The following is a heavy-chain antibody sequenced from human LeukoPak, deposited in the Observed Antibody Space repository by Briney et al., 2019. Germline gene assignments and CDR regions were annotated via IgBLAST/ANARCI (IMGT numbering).Heavy chain of an antibody. CDR1: GGSISSYY. V-gene: IGHV4-4*09. Sequence: SETLSLTCTVSGGSISSYYWSWIRQPPGKGLEWIGYIYTSGSTNYNPSLKSRVTISVDTSKNQFSLKLSSVTAADTAVYYCARLPATGTTITFDYWGQGTLVTVSS. J-gene: IGHJ4*02. CDR3: ARLPATGTTITFDY. D-gene: IGHD1-7*01. CDR2: IYTSGST.